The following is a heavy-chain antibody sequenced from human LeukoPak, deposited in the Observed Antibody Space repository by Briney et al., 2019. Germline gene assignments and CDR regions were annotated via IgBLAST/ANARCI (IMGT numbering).Heavy chain of an antibody. CDR2: IYYSGST. J-gene: IGHJ6*04. D-gene: IGHD3-16*01. Sequence: SETLSLTCTVSGGSISSYYWSWIRQPPGKGLEWIGYIYYSGSTNYNPSLKSRVTISVDTSKNQFSLKLSSVTAADTAVYYCARYGGPYYYYGMDVWGKGTTVTVSS. V-gene: IGHV4-59*01. CDR3: ARYGGPYYYYGMDV. CDR1: GGSISSYY.